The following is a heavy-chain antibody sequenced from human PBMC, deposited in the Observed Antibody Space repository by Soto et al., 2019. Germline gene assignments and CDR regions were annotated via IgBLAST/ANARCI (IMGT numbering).Heavy chain of an antibody. CDR3: ARGWAGGYDYFDY. CDR1: GGSISSGGYY. J-gene: IGHJ4*02. D-gene: IGHD2-8*02. CDR2: IYYSGST. V-gene: IGHV4-31*03. Sequence: PSETLSLTGTVSGGSISSGGYYWSWIRQHPGKGLEWIGYIYYSGSTYYNPSLKSRVTISVDTSKNQFSLKLSSVTAADTAVYYCARGWAGGYDYFDYWGQGTLVTVSS.